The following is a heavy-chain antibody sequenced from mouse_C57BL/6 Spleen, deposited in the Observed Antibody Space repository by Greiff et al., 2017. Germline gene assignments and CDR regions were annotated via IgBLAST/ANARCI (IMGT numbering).Heavy chain of an antibody. Sequence: QVQLQQPGAELVKPGASVKLSCKASGYTFTSYWMHWVKQRPGQGLEWIGMIHPNSGSTNYNEKFKSKATLTVDKSSSTAYMQLSSLTSEDSAVYYCARETYYGSSYGYFDGWGTGTTVTVSS. J-gene: IGHJ1*03. D-gene: IGHD1-1*01. V-gene: IGHV1-64*01. CDR3: ARETYYGSSYGYFDG. CDR1: GYTFTSYW. CDR2: IHPNSGST.